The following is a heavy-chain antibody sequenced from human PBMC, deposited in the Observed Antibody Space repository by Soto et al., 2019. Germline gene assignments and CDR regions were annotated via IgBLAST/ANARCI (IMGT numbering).Heavy chain of an antibody. CDR1: DGYSISYC. CDR2: IYYSGST. CDR3: SISNYCDSSRYYSPSQFDS. J-gene: IGHJ4*03. V-gene: IGHV4-59*08. D-gene: IGHD3-22*01. Sequence: SELLCHRKTVSDGYSISYCWRCIRQQPGKGLEWIGYIYYSGSTNSNPSLESRVTISVDTSKSQFSLKLSSVTAADTAVYYCSISNYCDSSRYYSPSQFDSWGEPPLVTVSS.